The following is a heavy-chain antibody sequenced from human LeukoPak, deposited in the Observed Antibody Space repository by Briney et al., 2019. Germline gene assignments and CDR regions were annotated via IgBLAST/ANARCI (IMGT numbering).Heavy chain of an antibody. Sequence: SETLSLTCAVYGGSFSGYYWSWIRQPPGKGLEWIGEINHSGSTNYNPSLKSRVTISLDTSKNQFSLNLNSVTAEDTAVYYCAKSFGSGWYDYWGQGTLVTVSS. V-gene: IGHV4-34*01. CDR2: INHSGST. CDR1: GGSFSGYY. J-gene: IGHJ4*02. D-gene: IGHD6-19*01. CDR3: AKSFGSGWYDY.